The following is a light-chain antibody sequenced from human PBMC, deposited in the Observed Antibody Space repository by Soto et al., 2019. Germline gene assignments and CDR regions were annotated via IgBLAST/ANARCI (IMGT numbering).Light chain of an antibody. J-gene: IGKJ1*01. CDR3: QQYKNGLPCT. Sequence: EIVMPQSPATLSVSPGERATLSCRASQSVSSNLAWYQQKPGQAPRLLIYGASTRASGIPTRFSGSGSGTQFTLTISSLQSEDFAVYYCQQYKNGLPCTFGQGTNVDIK. CDR2: GAS. V-gene: IGKV3-15*01. CDR1: QSVSSN.